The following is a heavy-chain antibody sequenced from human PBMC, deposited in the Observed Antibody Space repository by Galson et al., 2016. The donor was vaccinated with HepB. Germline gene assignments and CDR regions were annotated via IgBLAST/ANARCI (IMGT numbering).Heavy chain of an antibody. D-gene: IGHD4-17*01. V-gene: IGHV3-23*01. Sequence: SMRPSCAASGFTLNNYAMHWVRQAPGKGLEWVSAIGGNDDNTYYADSVKGRFTISRANSKNTLYLQMNSLRVEDTAVYYCAKGGDYDNWGQGTLVTVSS. J-gene: IGHJ4*02. CDR3: AKGGDYDN. CDR1: GFTLNNYA. CDR2: IGGNDDNT.